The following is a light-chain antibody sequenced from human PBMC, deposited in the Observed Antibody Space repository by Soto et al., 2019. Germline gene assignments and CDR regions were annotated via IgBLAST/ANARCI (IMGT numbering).Light chain of an antibody. V-gene: IGLV3-21*01. J-gene: IGLJ1*01. CDR1: KIGAKS. CDR3: QVWETSSDHHV. CDR2: FDS. Sequence: SYELTQSPSVSVAPGQTATITCGGNKIGAKSVNWYQHKACQAPVLVMSFDSDRPSGIPERFSGTNSGNTATLTLSRVESGDEADYYSQVWETSSDHHVFGSGTRLNVL.